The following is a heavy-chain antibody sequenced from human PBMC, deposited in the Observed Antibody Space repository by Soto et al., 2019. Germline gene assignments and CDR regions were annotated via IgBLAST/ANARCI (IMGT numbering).Heavy chain of an antibody. CDR1: GYSISSGYY. CDR2: IYHSGST. J-gene: IGHJ4*02. Sequence: PSETLSLTCAVSGYSISSGYYWGWIRQPPGKGLEWIGSIYHSGSTYYNPSLKSRVTISVDTSKNQFSLKLSSVTAADTAVYYCERDDAYSYGYVDYWGQGTLVTVSS. V-gene: IGHV4-38-2*02. CDR3: ERDDAYSYGYVDY. D-gene: IGHD5-18*01.